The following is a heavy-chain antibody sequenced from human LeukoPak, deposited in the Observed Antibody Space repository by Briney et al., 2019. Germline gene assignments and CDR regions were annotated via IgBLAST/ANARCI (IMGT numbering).Heavy chain of an antibody. CDR2: IFYSGST. Sequence: PSETLSLTCTVSGGAISNYYWSWIRQPPGKGLEWIAYIFYSGSTNYNPSLKSRVTISVDTSKNQFSLKLSSVTAADTAVYYCARQSQYSGYQAPDYWGQGTLVTVSS. CDR3: ARQSQYSGYQAPDY. D-gene: IGHD5-12*01. V-gene: IGHV4-59*08. J-gene: IGHJ4*02. CDR1: GGAISNYY.